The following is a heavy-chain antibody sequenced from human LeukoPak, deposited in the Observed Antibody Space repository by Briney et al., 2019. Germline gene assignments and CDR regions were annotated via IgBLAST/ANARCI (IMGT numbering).Heavy chain of an antibody. CDR3: ARAVVNGFDP. Sequence: SETLSLTCAVYGGSFSGYYWSWIRQPPGKGLEWIGEINHSGSTNYNPSLKSRVTISVDTSKNQFSLKLSSVTAADWAVYYCARAVVNGFDPWGQGTLVTVSS. V-gene: IGHV4-34*01. D-gene: IGHD2-8*02. CDR1: GGSFSGYY. CDR2: INHSGST. J-gene: IGHJ5*02.